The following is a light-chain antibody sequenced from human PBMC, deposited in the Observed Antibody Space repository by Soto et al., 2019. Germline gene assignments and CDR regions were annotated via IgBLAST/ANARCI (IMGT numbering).Light chain of an antibody. V-gene: IGKV2D-29*01. J-gene: IGKJ5*01. Sequence: EIMLTQTPLSLSVTPGQPASISCKSSQSLLHSDGKTCLYWFLQKPGHPPQLLIDEVSNRFSGVPDRFSGSGSGTDFTLKISRVEAEDVGVYYCMQSKQLPPVSFGQGTRVEIK. CDR3: MQSKQLPPVS. CDR1: QSLLHSDGKTC. CDR2: EVS.